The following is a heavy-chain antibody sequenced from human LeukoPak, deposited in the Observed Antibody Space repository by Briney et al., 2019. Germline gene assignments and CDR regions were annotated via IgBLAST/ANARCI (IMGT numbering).Heavy chain of an antibody. CDR2: ISGDGRT. J-gene: IGHJ4*02. V-gene: IGHV3-66*02. Sequence: PGGSVRLSCAVSGLTFSDNYMGWVRQTPRKGLEWVSLISGDGRTSYADSVKGRFTISRDNSRNTLYLQMSSLRAEDTSVYYCARVIMVRGLIIREFDYWGQGALVTVSS. CDR3: ARVIMVRGLIIREFDY. CDR1: GLTFSDNY. D-gene: IGHD3-10*01.